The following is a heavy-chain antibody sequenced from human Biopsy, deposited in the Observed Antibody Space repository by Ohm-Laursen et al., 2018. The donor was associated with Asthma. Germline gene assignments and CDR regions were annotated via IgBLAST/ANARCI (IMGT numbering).Heavy chain of an antibody. D-gene: IGHD3-3*02. CDR1: GFDFSYYS. Sequence: SLRLSCAASGFDFSYYSMIWVRKAPGTGLEWVAAISSGSDYIFYADSVKGRFTISRDNTKNSLYLQVNSLRAEDTAVYYCARTFHFWSPYHAEHYRLWGQGTLVTVSS. CDR2: ISSGSDYI. CDR3: ARTFHFWSPYHAEHYRL. V-gene: IGHV3-21*01. J-gene: IGHJ1*01.